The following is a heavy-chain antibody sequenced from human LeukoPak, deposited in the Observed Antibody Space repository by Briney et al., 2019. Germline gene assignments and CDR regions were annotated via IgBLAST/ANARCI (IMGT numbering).Heavy chain of an antibody. D-gene: IGHD6-19*01. CDR3: ARGGIAVSGGTSSYYHYGMDV. V-gene: IGHV1-46*01. J-gene: IGHJ6*02. CDR1: GYSFTTYY. CDR2: INPSGSST. Sequence: GASVKVSCKTSGYSFTTYYIHWVRQAPGQGLEWMGIINPSGSSTSYAQKFRGRVTMTRDTSTSTVYMGLSSLRSDDTAVYYCARGGIAVSGGTSSYYHYGMDVWGQGTTVTVSS.